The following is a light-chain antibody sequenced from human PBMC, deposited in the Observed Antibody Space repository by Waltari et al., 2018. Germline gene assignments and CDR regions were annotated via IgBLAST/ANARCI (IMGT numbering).Light chain of an antibody. J-gene: IGLJ2*01. CDR1: ELPRQN. Sequence: SYELTQPPSVSVSPGQTARITCPGDELPRQNAYWYQQTSRQAPGWGIYKDKEGPSGNPERFSGSNSGTTVSWTISGVLAEDEADYYCQSLDRSGTVIFGGGTTLTVL. CDR3: QSLDRSGTVI. CDR2: KDK. V-gene: IGLV3-25*03.